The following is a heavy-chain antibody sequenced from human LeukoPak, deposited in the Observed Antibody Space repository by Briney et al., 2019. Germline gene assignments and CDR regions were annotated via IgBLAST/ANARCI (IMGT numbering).Heavy chain of an antibody. CDR2: IIPSLDIV. V-gene: IGHV1-69*04. CDR3: ARGFGGSSGSSDYYGMDV. J-gene: IGHJ6*02. D-gene: IGHD6-19*01. CDR1: GATFNNYV. Sequence: SVTVSCKASGATFNNYVITWVRQAPGQGLEWMAMIIPSLDIVNYAQTFQDRLTITADKSTSTAYMELRSLRSEDTAVYYCARGFGGSSGSSDYYGMDVWGQGTTVTVSS.